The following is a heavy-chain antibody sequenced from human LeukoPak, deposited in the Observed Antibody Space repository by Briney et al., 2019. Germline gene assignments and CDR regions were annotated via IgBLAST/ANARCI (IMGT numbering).Heavy chain of an antibody. J-gene: IGHJ4*02. Sequence: GESLKFSCKASGYSFTSYWIGGVRQMPGKGLEWMGIIYPGDSDTRYSPSFQGQVTISADKSISTAYLQWSSLKASDTAMYYCATPSYYDSSGYYLDYWGQGTLVTVSS. CDR3: ATPSYYDSSGYYLDY. CDR2: IYPGDSDT. D-gene: IGHD3-22*01. CDR1: GYSFTSYW. V-gene: IGHV5-51*01.